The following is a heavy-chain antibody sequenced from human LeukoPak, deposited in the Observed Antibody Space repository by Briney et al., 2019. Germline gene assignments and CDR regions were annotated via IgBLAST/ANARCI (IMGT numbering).Heavy chain of an antibody. CDR3: ARDDPPNYDILTGYYDALDI. V-gene: IGHV3-7*01. CDR1: GFTFSNYL. CDR2: INEDGSKK. D-gene: IGHD3-9*01. Sequence: GGSLRLSCTASGFTFSNYLMTWVRQAPGKGLEWVANINEDGSKKYYVDSVKGRFTISRDNAKNSQYLQMNNLRAEDTAVYYCARDDPPNYDILTGYYDALDIWGQGTMVTVSS. J-gene: IGHJ3*02.